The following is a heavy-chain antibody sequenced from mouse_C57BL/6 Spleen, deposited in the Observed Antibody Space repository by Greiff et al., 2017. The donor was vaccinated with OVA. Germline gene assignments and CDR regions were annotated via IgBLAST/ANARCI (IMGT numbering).Heavy chain of an antibody. CDR2: IYPSDSET. CDR1: GYTFTSYW. CDR3: ARRTGTVFDY. V-gene: IGHV1-61*01. D-gene: IGHD4-1*01. Sequence: QVQLQQPGAELVRPGSSVKLSCKASGYTFTSYWMDWVKQRPGQGLEWIGNIYPSDSETHYNQKFKDKATLTVHKSSSTAYMQLSSLTSEDSAVYYCARRTGTVFDYWGQGTTLTVSS. J-gene: IGHJ2*01.